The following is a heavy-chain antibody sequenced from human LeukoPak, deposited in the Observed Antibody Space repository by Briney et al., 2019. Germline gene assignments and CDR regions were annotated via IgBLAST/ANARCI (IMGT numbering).Heavy chain of an antibody. CDR2: INHSGYT. CDR3: TRMTTGHDY. V-gene: IGHV4-34*01. J-gene: IGHJ4*02. Sequence: SETLSLTCAVSGVSFNDYYWSWVRQTPGKGLEWIGEINHSGYTNDSPSLKSRVTLSIDTSRKQFSLNLRAVTVADTGIYYCTRMTTGHDYWGQGTLVTVSS. D-gene: IGHD4-17*01. CDR1: GVSFNDYY.